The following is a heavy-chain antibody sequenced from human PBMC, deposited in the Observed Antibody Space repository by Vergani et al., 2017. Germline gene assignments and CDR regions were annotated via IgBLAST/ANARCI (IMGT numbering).Heavy chain of an antibody. D-gene: IGHD2-21*02. CDR3: ARGGGIVVVTAVTNAFDI. Sequence: EVQLVESGGGLVQPGGSLRLSCAASGFTFSRYSMNWVRQAPGKGLEWVSYISSSSSTIYYADSVKGRFTISRDNAKNSLYLQMNSLRDEDTAVYYCARGGGIVVVTAVTNAFDIWGQGTMVTVSS. V-gene: IGHV3-48*02. CDR2: ISSSSSTI. J-gene: IGHJ3*02. CDR1: GFTFSRYS.